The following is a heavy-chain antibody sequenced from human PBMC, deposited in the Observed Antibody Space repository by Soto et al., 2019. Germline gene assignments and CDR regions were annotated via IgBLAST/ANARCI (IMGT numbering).Heavy chain of an antibody. V-gene: IGHV3-30-3*01. D-gene: IGHD6-13*01. CDR2: ISYDGSNK. J-gene: IGHJ4*02. Sequence: PGGSLRLSCAASGFTFSSYAMHWVRQAPGKGLEWVAVISYDGSNKYYADSVKGRFTISRDNSKNTLYLQMNSLRAEDTAVYYCARDRGRGQQQLDYWGQGTLVTVSS. CDR1: GFTFSSYA. CDR3: ARDRGRGQQQLDY.